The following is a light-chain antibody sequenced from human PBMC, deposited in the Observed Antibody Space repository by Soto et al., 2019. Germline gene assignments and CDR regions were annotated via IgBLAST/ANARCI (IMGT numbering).Light chain of an antibody. V-gene: IGLV2-14*03. CDR3: SSYTSNNTLL. J-gene: IGLJ1*01. CDR2: DVS. CDR1: SSDVGGYNY. Sequence: QSALTQPASLSGSPGQSIAISCIGTSSDVGGYNYVSWYQQYQGKAPKLMIYDVSNRPSGVSNRFSGSKSGNTASLTISGLQAEDEADYYCSSYTSNNTLLFGIGTKVTVL.